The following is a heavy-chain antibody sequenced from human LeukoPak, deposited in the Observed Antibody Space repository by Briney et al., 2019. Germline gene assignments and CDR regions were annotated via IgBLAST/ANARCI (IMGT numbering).Heavy chain of an antibody. D-gene: IGHD2-15*01. J-gene: IGHJ4*02. CDR3: ARTVVVVAATNGLGDY. CDR2: ISGSGGST. Sequence: GGSLRLSCAASGFTFSSYAMSWVRQAPGKGLEWVSAISGSGGSTYYADSVKGRFTISSDNSKNTLYLQMNSLRAEDTAVYYCARTVVVVAATNGLGDYWGQGTLVTVSS. CDR1: GFTFSSYA. V-gene: IGHV3-23*01.